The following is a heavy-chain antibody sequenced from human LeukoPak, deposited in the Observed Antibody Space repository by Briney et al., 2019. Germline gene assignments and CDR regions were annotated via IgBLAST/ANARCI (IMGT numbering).Heavy chain of an antibody. CDR2: INPNSGGT. CDR1: GYTFTGYY. Sequence: ASVKVSCKASGYTFTGYYMHWVRQAPGQGLGWMGWINPNSGGTNYAQKFQGRVTMTRDTSISTAYMELSRLRSDDTAVYYCAGAVDSGYDFWSGYPVDYWGQGTLVTVSS. V-gene: IGHV1-2*02. D-gene: IGHD3-3*01. CDR3: AGAVDSGYDFWSGYPVDY. J-gene: IGHJ4*02.